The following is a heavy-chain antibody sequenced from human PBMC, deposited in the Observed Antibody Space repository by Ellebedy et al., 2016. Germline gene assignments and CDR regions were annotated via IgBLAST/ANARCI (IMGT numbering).Heavy chain of an antibody. CDR2: ISAYNGNT. V-gene: IGHV1-18*01. CDR1: GYTFTSYG. CDR3: ARVGDMITFGGVIVTGGIDY. J-gene: IGHJ4*02. D-gene: IGHD3-16*02. Sequence: ASVKVSCKASGYTFTSYGISWVRQAPGQGLEWMGWISAYNGNTNYAQKLQGRVTMTTDTSTSTAYMELRSLRSDDTAVYYCARVGDMITFGGVIVTGGIDYWGQGTLVTVSS.